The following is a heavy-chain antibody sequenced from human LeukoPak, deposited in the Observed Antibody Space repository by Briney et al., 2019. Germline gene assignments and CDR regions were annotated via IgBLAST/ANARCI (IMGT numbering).Heavy chain of an antibody. CDR2: IYYSGST. V-gene: IGHV4-59*01. Sequence: PSETLSLTCTVSGGPISSYYWSWIRQPPGKGLEWIGYIYYSGSTDYNPSLKKRVTISVDTSKNQFSLKLSSVTAADTAVYYCARGYYDFWSDSNWFDPWGQGTLVTVSS. CDR3: ARGYYDFWSDSNWFDP. CDR1: GGPISSYY. D-gene: IGHD3-3*01. J-gene: IGHJ5*02.